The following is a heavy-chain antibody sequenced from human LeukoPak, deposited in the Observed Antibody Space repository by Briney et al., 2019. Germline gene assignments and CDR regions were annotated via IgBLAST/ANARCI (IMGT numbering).Heavy chain of an antibody. J-gene: IGHJ5*02. CDR2: INPNSGGT. CDR1: GYTFIAYY. CDR3: ARDSLYNWFDP. Sequence: GASVEVSCKASGYTFIAYYMHWVRQAPGQGLEWMGWINPNSGGTNYAQKFQGRVTMTRDTSISTAYMELSRLRSDDTAVYYCARDSLYNWFDPWGQGTLVTVSS. V-gene: IGHV1-2*02.